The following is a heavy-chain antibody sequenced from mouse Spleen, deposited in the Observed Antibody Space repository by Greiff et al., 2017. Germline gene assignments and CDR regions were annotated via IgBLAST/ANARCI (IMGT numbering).Heavy chain of an antibody. Sequence: EVNVVESGGGLVQPGGSRKLSCAASGFTFSSCGMHWVRQAPEKGLEWVAYISSGSSTIYYADTVKGRFTISRDNPKNTLFLQMTSLRSDDTAMYYCASGGYDAMDYWGQGTSVTVSS. V-gene: IGHV5-17*02. CDR1: GFTFSSCG. J-gene: IGHJ4*01. CDR3: ASGGYDAMDY. CDR2: ISSGSSTI.